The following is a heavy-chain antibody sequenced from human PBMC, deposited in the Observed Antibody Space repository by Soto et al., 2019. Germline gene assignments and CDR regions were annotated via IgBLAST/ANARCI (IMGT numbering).Heavy chain of an antibody. Sequence: SVKVSCKASGGTFSSYANSWVRQAPGQGLEWMGGIIPIFGTANYAQKFQGRVTITADKSTSTAYMELSSLRSEDTAVYYCARRLYRLGYCSSTSCYGGRGYYYYGMDVWGQGTTVTVS. V-gene: IGHV1-69*06. CDR3: ARRLYRLGYCSSTSCYGGRGYYYYGMDV. CDR2: IIPIFGTA. J-gene: IGHJ6*02. CDR1: GGTFSSYA. D-gene: IGHD2-2*01.